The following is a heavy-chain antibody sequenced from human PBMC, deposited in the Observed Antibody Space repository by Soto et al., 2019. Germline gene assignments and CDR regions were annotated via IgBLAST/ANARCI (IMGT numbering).Heavy chain of an antibody. CDR2: IYYSGST. CDR1: GGSISSYY. V-gene: IGHV4-59*01. J-gene: IGHJ2*01. D-gene: IGHD5-12*01. CDR3: ARGGEYSGYDYDSHYWYFDL. Sequence: QVQLQESGPGLVKPSETLSLTCTVSGGSISSYYWSWIRQPPGKGLEWIGDIYYSGSTNYNPSLKSRVTISVDTSKNQFSLKLSSVTAADTAVYYCARGGEYSGYDYDSHYWYFDLWGRGTLVTVSS.